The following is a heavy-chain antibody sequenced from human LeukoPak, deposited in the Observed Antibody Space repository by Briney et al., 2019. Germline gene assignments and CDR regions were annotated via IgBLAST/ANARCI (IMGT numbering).Heavy chain of an antibody. CDR2: ISDSGGTT. CDR3: AKDARRSSGWYFFDH. V-gene: IGHV3-23*01. CDR1: GFXFSNLA. Sequence: GGSLRLSCVASGFXFSNLAIGWVRQAPGKGLEWVSVISDSGGTTYYADSVKGRFTISRDNSRNTLYLQMNSLRVEDTAVYYCAKDARRSSGWYFFDHWGQGTLVTVSS. J-gene: IGHJ4*02. D-gene: IGHD6-19*01.